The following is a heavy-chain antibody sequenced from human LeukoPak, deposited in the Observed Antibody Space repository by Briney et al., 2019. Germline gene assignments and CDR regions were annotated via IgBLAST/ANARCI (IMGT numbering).Heavy chain of an antibody. Sequence: GESLKISCKGSGYSFTSYWIGWVRQMPGKGLEWLGIIYPGDSDTRYNPSFQGQVTISADKSISTAYLQWSSLKASDTAMYYCARRGRGYCSGGSCYVDYWGQGTLVTVSS. V-gene: IGHV5-51*01. CDR2: IYPGDSDT. J-gene: IGHJ4*02. CDR3: ARRGRGYCSGGSCYVDY. CDR1: GYSFTSYW. D-gene: IGHD2-15*01.